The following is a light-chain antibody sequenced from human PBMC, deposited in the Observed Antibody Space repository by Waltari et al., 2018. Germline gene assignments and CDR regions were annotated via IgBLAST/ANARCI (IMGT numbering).Light chain of an antibody. V-gene: IGLV1-44*01. CDR1: SSNIGRTT. CDR2: SNN. Sequence: QSVLTQPPSASGTPGQRVTTPCSGSSSNIGRTTVNWYQQLPGTAPKLLIYSNNQRPAGVPDRFSGSKSGTSASLAISGLQSEDEADYYCAAWDDSLNGWVFGGGTKLTVL. CDR3: AAWDDSLNGWV. J-gene: IGLJ3*02.